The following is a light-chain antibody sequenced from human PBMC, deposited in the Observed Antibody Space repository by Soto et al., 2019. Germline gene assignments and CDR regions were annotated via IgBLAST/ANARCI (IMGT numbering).Light chain of an antibody. CDR1: QSIGTW. Sequence: DIQMTQSPSTLSASVGDGVTITCRASQSIGTWLAWYQQKPGKAPKLLIYDASSLESGVPSRFSGSGSGTEFTLTISSLQPDDFATYYCQQYNSYSTFGQGTKVDIK. J-gene: IGKJ1*01. CDR2: DAS. CDR3: QQYNSYST. V-gene: IGKV1-5*01.